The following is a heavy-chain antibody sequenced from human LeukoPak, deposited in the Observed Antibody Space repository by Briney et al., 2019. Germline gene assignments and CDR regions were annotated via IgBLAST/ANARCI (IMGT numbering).Heavy chain of an antibody. CDR2: IKQDESEK. CDR3: ARISYYYASGSYLLDY. D-gene: IGHD3-10*01. J-gene: IGHJ4*02. V-gene: IGHV3-7*01. Sequence: PGGSLRLSCAASGFTFSGSWMSWVRQAPGKGLEWVANIKQDESEKYYVDSVKGRFTISRDNAKNSLYLRMNSLRAEDTAVYYCARISYYYASGSYLLDYWGQGTLVTVSS. CDR1: GFTFSGSW.